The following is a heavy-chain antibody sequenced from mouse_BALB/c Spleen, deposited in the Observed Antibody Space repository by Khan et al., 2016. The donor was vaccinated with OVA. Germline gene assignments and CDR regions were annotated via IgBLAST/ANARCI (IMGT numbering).Heavy chain of an antibody. CDR3: ARSNYYGSGLYARDY. CDR2: ISPGSGSD. Sequence: DLVKPGASVKLSCKASGYTFTSYWINWIKQRPGQGLEWIGQISPGSGSDYYNKIFTVKATLTVDTSSTTAYIQLSSLSSEDSAVYFYARSNYYGSGLYARDYWGQGTSVTVSS. V-gene: IGHV1S41*01. J-gene: IGHJ4*01. D-gene: IGHD1-1*01. CDR1: GYTFTSYW.